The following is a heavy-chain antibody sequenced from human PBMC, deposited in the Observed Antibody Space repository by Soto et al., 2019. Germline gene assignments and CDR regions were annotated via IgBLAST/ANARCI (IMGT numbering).Heavy chain of an antibody. D-gene: IGHD6-19*01. Sequence: QVQLQESGPGLVKPSETLSLTCTVSGGSISSYYWSWIRQPPGKGLEWIGYIYYSESTNYNPSLKSRVTISVDTSKNQFSLKPGSVTAADTAVYYCASGGSSGWSRYFDLWGRGTLVTVSS. CDR1: GGSISSYY. J-gene: IGHJ2*01. CDR2: IYYSEST. V-gene: IGHV4-59*01. CDR3: ASGGSSGWSRYFDL.